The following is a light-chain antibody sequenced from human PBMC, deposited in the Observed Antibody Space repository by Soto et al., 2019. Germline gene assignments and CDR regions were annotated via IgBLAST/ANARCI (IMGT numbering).Light chain of an antibody. CDR2: GAS. CDR1: QSVSSSY. Sequence: EIVLTQSPGTLSLSPGERATLSCRASQSVSSSYLAWYQQKPGQAPRLLIYGASSRATGIPDRFSGSGSGTDSTLTISRLEPEDLEVYYCQQYGSSPRYTFGQGTKLEIK. J-gene: IGKJ2*01. CDR3: QQYGSSPRYT. V-gene: IGKV3-20*01.